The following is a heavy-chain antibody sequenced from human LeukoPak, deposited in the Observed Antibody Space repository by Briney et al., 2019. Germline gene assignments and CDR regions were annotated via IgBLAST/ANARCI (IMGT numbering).Heavy chain of an antibody. CDR2: VSSNGAKT. CDR1: GFTFSSYA. D-gene: IGHD2-15*01. J-gene: IGHJ4*02. V-gene: IGHV3-23*01. Sequence: GGSLRLSCAASGFTFSSYAITWVRQAPGKGLEWVSAVSSNGAKTYYADSVKGRFTISRDNSKSTLCLQMNSLRAEDTAVYYCAKQLGYCSDGSCYFPYWGQGTLVTVSS. CDR3: AKQLGYCSDGSCYFPY.